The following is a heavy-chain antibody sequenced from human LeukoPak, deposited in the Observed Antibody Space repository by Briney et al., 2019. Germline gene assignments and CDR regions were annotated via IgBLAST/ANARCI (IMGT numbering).Heavy chain of an antibody. CDR2: INHSGST. CDR3: ARAAGAPYDYIWGSYRADRHYYFDY. V-gene: IGHV4-34*01. D-gene: IGHD3-16*02. J-gene: IGHJ4*02. Sequence: SETLSLTCAVYGGSFSGYYWSWIRQPPGKGLEWIGEINHSGSTNYNPSLKSRVTISVDTSKNQFSLKLSSVTAADTAVYYCARAAGAPYDYIWGSYRADRHYYFDYWGQGTLVTVSS. CDR1: GGSFSGYY.